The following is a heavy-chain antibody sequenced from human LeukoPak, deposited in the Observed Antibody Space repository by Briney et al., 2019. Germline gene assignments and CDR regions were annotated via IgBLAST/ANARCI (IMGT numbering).Heavy chain of an antibody. CDR2: INHSGST. CDR1: GGSFSGYY. J-gene: IGHJ4*02. V-gene: IGHV4-34*01. Sequence: PSETLSLTCAVYGGSFSGYYWSWIRQPPGKGLEWIGEINHSGSTNYNPSLKSRVTISVDTSKNQFSLKLSSVTAADTAVYYCARGTTVTTLPDYWGQGTLVTVSS. CDR3: ARGTTVTTLPDY. D-gene: IGHD4-17*01.